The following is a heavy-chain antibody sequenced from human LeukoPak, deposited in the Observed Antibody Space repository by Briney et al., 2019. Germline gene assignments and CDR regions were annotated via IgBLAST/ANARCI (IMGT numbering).Heavy chain of an antibody. CDR1: GFTFSSYW. V-gene: IGHV3-7*01. D-gene: IGHD3-10*01. J-gene: IGHJ6*03. CDR2: IKQDGSEK. Sequence: GGSLRLSCAASGFTFSSYWMSWVRQAPGKGLEWEANIKQDGSEKYYVDSVKGRFTISRDNAKNSLYLQMNSLRAEDTAVYYCARITMVRGAIYRAYYMDVWSKGTTVTVSS. CDR3: ARITMVRGAIYRAYYMDV.